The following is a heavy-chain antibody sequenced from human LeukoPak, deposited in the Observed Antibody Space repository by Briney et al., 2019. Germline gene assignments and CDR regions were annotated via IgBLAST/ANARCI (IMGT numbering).Heavy chain of an antibody. CDR3: AREVYSGSYYWDAFDI. D-gene: IGHD1-26*01. J-gene: IGHJ3*02. Sequence: ASVKVSCKASGYTFTSYGISWVPQAPGQGLEWMGWISAYNGNTNYAQKLQGRVTMTTDTSTSTAYMELRSLRSDDTAVYYCAREVYSGSYYWDAFDIWGQGTMVTVSS. V-gene: IGHV1-18*01. CDR2: ISAYNGNT. CDR1: GYTFTSYG.